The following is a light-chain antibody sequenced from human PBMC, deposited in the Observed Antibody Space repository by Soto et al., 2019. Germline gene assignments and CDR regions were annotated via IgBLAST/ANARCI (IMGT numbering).Light chain of an antibody. CDR1: SSDVGGYNY. CDR2: DVS. V-gene: IGLV2-14*01. CDR3: SSYTSSSTRV. Sequence: QSALTQPASVSGSPGQSITISCTGTSSDVGGYNYVSWYQQHPGKAPKLIIYDVSNRPSGVSNRFSGSKSGSTASLTISGLKAEDEADYYCSSYTSSSTRVFGGGPKLTVL. J-gene: IGLJ3*02.